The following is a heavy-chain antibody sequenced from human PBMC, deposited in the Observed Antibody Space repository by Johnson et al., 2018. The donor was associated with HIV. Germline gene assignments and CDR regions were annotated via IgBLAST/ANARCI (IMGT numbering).Heavy chain of an antibody. J-gene: IGHJ3*02. CDR2: ISSNGGST. CDR3: ARVIYFDWLDAFDI. V-gene: IGHV3-64*01. CDR1: GFTFSSYA. D-gene: IGHD3-9*01. Sequence: EVQLVESGGGLVQPGGSLRLSCAASGFTFSSYAMHWVRQAPGKGLEYVSAISSNGGSTYYANSVKGRFTISRDNSKNTLNLQMNSLRAEDTAAYYCARVIYFDWLDAFDIWGQGTMVTVSS.